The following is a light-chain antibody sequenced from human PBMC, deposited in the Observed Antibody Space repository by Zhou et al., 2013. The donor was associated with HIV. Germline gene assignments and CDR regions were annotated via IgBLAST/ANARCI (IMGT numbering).Light chain of an antibody. Sequence: IVMTQSPGTLSVSPGERATLSCRASQSVSRNLAWYQQKPGQAPRLLIYGASTRATGIPARFSGGGSGTHFTLSITRLEPEDFAVYYCQQFSASTWTFGQGTKVETK. CDR1: QSVSRN. V-gene: IGKV3-15*01. CDR3: QQFSASTWT. J-gene: IGKJ1*01. CDR2: GAS.